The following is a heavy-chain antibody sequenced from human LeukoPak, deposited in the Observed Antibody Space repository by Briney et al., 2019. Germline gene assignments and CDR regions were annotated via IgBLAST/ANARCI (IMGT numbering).Heavy chain of an antibody. CDR2: IYYSGST. V-gene: IGHV4-39*01. Sequence: SETLSLTCTVSGGSISSSSYYWGWIRQPPGKGLEWIGSIYYSGSTYYNSSLKSRVTISVDTSKNQFSLKLTSVTAADTAVYYCARHHTSSVAAGNWFDPWGQGTLVTVSS. D-gene: IGHD6-6*01. CDR1: GGSISSSSYY. CDR3: ARHHTSSVAAGNWFDP. J-gene: IGHJ5*02.